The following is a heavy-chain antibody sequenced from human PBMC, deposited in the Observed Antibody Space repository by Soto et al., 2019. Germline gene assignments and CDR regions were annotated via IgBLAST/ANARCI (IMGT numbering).Heavy chain of an antibody. CDR1: GYIFNIYW. V-gene: IGHV5-51*01. Sequence: PGESLKISCKASGYIFNIYWIGWVRQMPGKGLEWMGVIYPGDSDTRYSPSFQGQVSISVDKSISTAYLRWSSLKASDTAIYYCVRPDIPSSSSGYQYPFDFWGQGTQVPVSS. J-gene: IGHJ4*02. D-gene: IGHD3-22*01. CDR3: VRPDIPSSSSGYQYPFDF. CDR2: IYPGDSDT.